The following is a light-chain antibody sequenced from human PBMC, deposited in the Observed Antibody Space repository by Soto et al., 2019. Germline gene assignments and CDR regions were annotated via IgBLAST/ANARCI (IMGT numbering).Light chain of an antibody. CDR1: SSDVGGYNY. V-gene: IGLV2-11*01. CDR3: CSYAGGLYV. J-gene: IGLJ1*01. Sequence: QSALTQPRSVSGSPGQSVTISCTGTSSDVGGYNYVSWYQHHPGKAPKLMIYDVTKRPSGVPDRFSGSKSGDTASLTISGLQAEVEADYYCCSYAGGLYVFPPGTKLTVL. CDR2: DVT.